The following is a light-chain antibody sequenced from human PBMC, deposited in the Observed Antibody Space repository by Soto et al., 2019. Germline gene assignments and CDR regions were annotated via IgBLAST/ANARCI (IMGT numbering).Light chain of an antibody. Sequence: QSALTQPASVSGSPGQSLSISCTGASSDVGRYDLVSWYQQHPGKAPKLIIYEVRKRPSGVSHRFSGSRSANTASLTISGLQAEDEADYYCCSYAGSDYFFGTGTKLTFL. CDR2: EVR. V-gene: IGLV2-23*02. J-gene: IGLJ1*01. CDR1: SSDVGRYDL. CDR3: CSYAGSDYF.